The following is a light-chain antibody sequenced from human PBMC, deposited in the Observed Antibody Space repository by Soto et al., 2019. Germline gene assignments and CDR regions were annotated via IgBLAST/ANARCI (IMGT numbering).Light chain of an antibody. CDR2: NSD. J-gene: IGLJ1*01. CDR1: SSNIGINT. Sequence: QLVLTQPPSASGTPGQRVTVSCSGSSSNIGINTVNWYQHLPGTAPKLLIYNSDQRPSGVPDRISGSKSGTSASLAIGGLQSEDEADYYCAAWDDSLNGFFVVGTGTKLTVL. CDR3: AAWDDSLNGFFV. V-gene: IGLV1-44*01.